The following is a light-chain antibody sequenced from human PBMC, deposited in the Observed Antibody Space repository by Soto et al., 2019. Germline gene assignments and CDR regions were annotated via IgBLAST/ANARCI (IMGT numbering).Light chain of an antibody. CDR3: QQYTNWRT. J-gene: IGKJ1*01. V-gene: IGKV3-15*01. CDR2: GAS. Sequence: EIVMTQSPATLSVSPGGGATLSCRASQNVRSNLAWYQQRPGQAPRLLIYGASTRATGIPTRFSGSGSGTEFTLTISSLQSEDFAVYYCQQYTNWRTFGQGTKVDIK. CDR1: QNVRSN.